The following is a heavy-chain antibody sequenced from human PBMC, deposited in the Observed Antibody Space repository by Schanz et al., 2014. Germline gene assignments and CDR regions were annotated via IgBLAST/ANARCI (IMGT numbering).Heavy chain of an antibody. J-gene: IGHJ4*02. D-gene: IGHD1-26*01. CDR3: ARDRDQWDGNYLDY. CDR2: ISNYNGQT. V-gene: IGHV1-18*01. CDR1: GYTFRDYG. Sequence: QDQLVQSGGEVKKPGASVKVSCKASGYTFRDYGISWVRQAPGQGLEWMGWISNYNGQTKYAQKFQDRVIMTTDEDATTAYLEVRSLTSDDSAVYYCARDRDQWDGNYLDYWGQGTLVTVSS.